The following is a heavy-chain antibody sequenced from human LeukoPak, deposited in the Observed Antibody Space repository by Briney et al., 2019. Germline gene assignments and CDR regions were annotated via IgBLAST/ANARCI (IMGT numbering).Heavy chain of an antibody. CDR3: AREFGHGRWYFDY. J-gene: IGHJ4*02. CDR2: IGNDGNAQ. Sequence: GGSLRLSCAASGFTFSGYSIHWVRQAPGKGLEWVAVIGNDGNAQYYSDSVRGRFTTSRDNSKNTLHLQMNNLRTGDTAVYYCAREFGHGRWYFDYWGQGTLVTVSS. V-gene: IGHV3-33*08. D-gene: IGHD4-23*01. CDR1: GFTFSGYS.